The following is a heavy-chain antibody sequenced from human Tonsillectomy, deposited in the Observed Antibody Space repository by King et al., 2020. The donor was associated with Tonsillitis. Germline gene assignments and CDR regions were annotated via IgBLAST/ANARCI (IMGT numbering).Heavy chain of an antibody. D-gene: IGHD3-16*02. V-gene: IGHV1-18*04. Sequence: VQLVQSGAEVKKPGASVKVSCKASGYTFTSYGISWVRQAPGQGLEWMGWISAYNGNTNYAQNIQSRVTMTTDTSTSTAYMEMRSLRSDDTAVYYCGRDLGDYLWGSYRPDYWGQGTLVTVSS. J-gene: IGHJ4*02. CDR1: GYTFTSYG. CDR3: GRDLGDYLWGSYRPDY. CDR2: ISAYNGNT.